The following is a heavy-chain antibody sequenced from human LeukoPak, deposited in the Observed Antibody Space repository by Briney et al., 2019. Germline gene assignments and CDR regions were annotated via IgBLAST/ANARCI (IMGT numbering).Heavy chain of an antibody. CDR1: GGSISSSSYY. CDR2: IYYSGST. Sequence: SETLSLTCTVSGGSISSSSYYWGWIRQPPGKGLEWIGSIYYSGSTYYNPSLKSRVTISVDTSKNQFSLKLSSVTAADTAVYYCARWSLRECSGSPCFDYWGQGTLVTVSS. D-gene: IGHD2-15*01. CDR3: ARWSLRECSGSPCFDY. J-gene: IGHJ4*02. V-gene: IGHV4-39*01.